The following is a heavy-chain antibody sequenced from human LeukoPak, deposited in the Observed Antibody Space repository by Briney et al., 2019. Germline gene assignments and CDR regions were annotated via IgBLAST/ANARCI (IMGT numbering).Heavy chain of an antibody. CDR3: ARDLGRWSWDSSGYYTFNWFDP. V-gene: IGHV1-46*01. CDR1: GYTFTSYY. D-gene: IGHD3-22*01. Sequence: GASVKVSCKASGYTFTSYYMHWVRQAPGQGLEWMGIINPSGGSTSYAQKFQGRVTMTRDTSTSTVYMELSSLRSEDTAVYYCARDLGRWSWDSSGYYTFNWFDPWGQGTLVTVSS. J-gene: IGHJ5*02. CDR2: INPSGGST.